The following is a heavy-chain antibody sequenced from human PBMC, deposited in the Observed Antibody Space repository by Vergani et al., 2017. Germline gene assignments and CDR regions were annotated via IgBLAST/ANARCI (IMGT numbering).Heavy chain of an antibody. Sequence: EVQLVESGGGLVQPGGSLRLSCAASGFTFSSYWMSWVRQAPGKGLEWVANIKQDGSEKYYVDSVKGRFTISRDNAKNSLYLQMNSLRAEDTAVYYCARVRYSSGWYGDWYFDLWGRGTLVTVSS. J-gene: IGHJ2*01. CDR1: GFTFSSYW. CDR2: IKQDGSEK. D-gene: IGHD6-19*01. V-gene: IGHV3-7*03. CDR3: ARVRYSSGWYGDWYFDL.